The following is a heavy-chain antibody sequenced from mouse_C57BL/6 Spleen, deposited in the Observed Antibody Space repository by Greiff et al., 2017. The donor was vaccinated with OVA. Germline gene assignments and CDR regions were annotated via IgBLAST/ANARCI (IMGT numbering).Heavy chain of an antibody. Sequence: QVQLQQPGAELVKPGASVKLSCKASGYTFTSYWMHWVKQRPGPGHEWIGRIDPTPFGTKSNEKFKSKATLTVDKPSSTAYMQLSSLTSEDSAVYYCARSSGSSFGYAMDDWGQGTSVTVSS. CDR1: GYTFTSYW. J-gene: IGHJ4*01. CDR2: IDPTPFGT. CDR3: ARSSGSSFGYAMDD. V-gene: IGHV1-72*01. D-gene: IGHD1-1*01.